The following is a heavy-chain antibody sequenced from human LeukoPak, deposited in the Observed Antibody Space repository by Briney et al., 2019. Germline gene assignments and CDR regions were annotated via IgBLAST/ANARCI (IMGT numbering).Heavy chain of an antibody. CDR1: GGTFSSYA. J-gene: IGHJ4*02. CDR2: INAGNGNT. V-gene: IGHV1-3*01. Sequence: ASVKVSCKAPGGTFSSYAISWVRQAPGQRLEWMGWINAGNGNTKYSQKFQGRVTITRDTSADTAYMELSSLRSEDTAVYYCARLKYCTNGVCYAGFDYWGQGTLVTVSS. CDR3: ARLKYCTNGVCYAGFDY. D-gene: IGHD2-8*01.